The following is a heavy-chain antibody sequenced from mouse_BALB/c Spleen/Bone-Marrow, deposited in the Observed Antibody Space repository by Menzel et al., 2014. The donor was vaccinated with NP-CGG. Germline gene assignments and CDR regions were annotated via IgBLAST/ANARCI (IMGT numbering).Heavy chain of an antibody. J-gene: IGHJ4*01. CDR2: INPSTGYT. Sequence: VQLQQSGAELAKPGASVKMSCKASGYTFTSYWMHWVKQRPGQGLEWIGYINPSTGYTEYNQKFKDKATLTADKSSSTAYMQLSSLTSEDSAVYYCARPPYYYGRSYDAMDYWGQGTSVTVSS. CDR1: GYTFTSYW. CDR3: ARPPYYYGRSYDAMDY. V-gene: IGHV1-7*01. D-gene: IGHD1-1*01.